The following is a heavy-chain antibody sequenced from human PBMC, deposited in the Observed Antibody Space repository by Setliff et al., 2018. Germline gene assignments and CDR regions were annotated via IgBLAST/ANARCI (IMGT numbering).Heavy chain of an antibody. V-gene: IGHV4-39*01. CDR2: IYYGGST. J-gene: IGHJ6*03. Sequence: SETLSLTCTVSGGSISSSSYYWGWIRQPPGKGLEWIGSIYYGGSTYYNPSLKSRVTMSVDTSKNQFSLRLNSVTASDTAVYYCARVTGFLYIDVWGKGTTVTVSS. CDR3: ARVTGFLYIDV. D-gene: IGHD3-3*01. CDR1: GGSISSSSYY.